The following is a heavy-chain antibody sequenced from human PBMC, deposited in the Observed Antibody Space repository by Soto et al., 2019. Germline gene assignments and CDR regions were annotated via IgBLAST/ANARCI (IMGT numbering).Heavy chain of an antibody. V-gene: IGHV2-5*02. D-gene: IGHD2-21*02. CDR3: VHSRCGGDCLRSYSSHYYYGMDV. CDR2: IYWDDDK. CDR1: GFSLSTGGLG. Sequence: QITLKESGPTLVKPTQTLTLTCTFSGFSLSTGGLGVGWIRQPPGEALEWLALIYWDDDKRYSPSLRSRLTITKDTSKNQVVLIRTNMDPLDTATYYCVHSRCGGDCLRSYSSHYYYGMDVWGQGTTVTVSS. J-gene: IGHJ6*02.